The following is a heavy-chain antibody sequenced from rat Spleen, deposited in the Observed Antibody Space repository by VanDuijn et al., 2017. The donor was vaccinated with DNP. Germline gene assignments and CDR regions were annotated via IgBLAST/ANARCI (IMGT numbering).Heavy chain of an antibody. Sequence: EVHLMESGGGLVQPGRSLKLSCAASGFTFSNYDMAWVRQAPSKGLEWVASVNTGGGITYYRDSVKGRFIVSRDNAKSTLNLQMDSLRSEDTATYYCSRSYAYWGQGVMVTVSS. CDR1: GFTFSNYD. D-gene: IGHD1-11*01. J-gene: IGHJ2*01. V-gene: IGHV5-25*01. CDR3: SRSYAY. CDR2: VNTGGGIT.